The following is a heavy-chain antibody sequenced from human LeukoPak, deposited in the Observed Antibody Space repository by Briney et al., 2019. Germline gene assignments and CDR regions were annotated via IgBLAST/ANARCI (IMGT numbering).Heavy chain of an antibody. Sequence: GGSLRLSCAASGFTFSTYSMNWVRQAPGKGLEWVTVIWYDGNTKHYADSVRGRFTISRDNSKNTLYLQMNSLRAEDTAVYYCARDDTGRFDPWGQGALVTVSS. CDR2: IWYDGNTK. V-gene: IGHV3-33*08. CDR3: ARDDTGRFDP. CDR1: GFTFSTYS. D-gene: IGHD1-1*01. J-gene: IGHJ5*02.